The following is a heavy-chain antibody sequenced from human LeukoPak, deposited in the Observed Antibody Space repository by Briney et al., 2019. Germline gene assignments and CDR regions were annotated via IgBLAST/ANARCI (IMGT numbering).Heavy chain of an antibody. CDR3: ARDFQYSSASYTPYHY. D-gene: IGHD6-19*01. V-gene: IGHV1-18*01. CDR1: GYTFTSYG. Sequence: GASVKVSCKASGYTFTSYGISWVRQAPGQGLEWMGWISAYNGNTNYAQKFQGRVTMTTDTSTSTAYMELRGLRSDDTAIYYCARDFQYSSASYTPYHYWGQGTLVTVSS. CDR2: ISAYNGNT. J-gene: IGHJ4*02.